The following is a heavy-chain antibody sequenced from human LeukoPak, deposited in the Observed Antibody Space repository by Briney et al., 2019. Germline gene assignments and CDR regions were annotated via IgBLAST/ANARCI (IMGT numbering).Heavy chain of an antibody. J-gene: IGHJ4*02. D-gene: IGHD1-26*01. V-gene: IGHV4-39*01. Sequence: SETLSLTCTVSGGSISSSSYYWGWIRQPPGKGLEWIGSIYYSGSTYYNPSLKSRVTISVDTSKNQFSLKPSSVTAADTAVYYCARHKWELDYFDYWGQGTLVTVSS. CDR3: ARHKWELDYFDY. CDR1: GGSISSSSYY. CDR2: IYYSGST.